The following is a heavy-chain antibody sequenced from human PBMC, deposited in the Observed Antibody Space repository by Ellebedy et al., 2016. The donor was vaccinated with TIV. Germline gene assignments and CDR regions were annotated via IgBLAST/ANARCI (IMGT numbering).Heavy chain of an antibody. CDR1: GYTFSSYY. CDR2: INPSGCST. D-gene: IGHD2-15*01. V-gene: IGHV1-46*01. Sequence: AASVKVSCKASGYTFSSYYIHWVRQAPGQGLEWMGIINPSGCSTSYAQKFQGRVTMTRDTSTSTVYMELSSLRSEDTAVYYCARDVVVVAEYYYYGMDVWGQGTTVTVSS. CDR3: ARDVVVVAEYYYYGMDV. J-gene: IGHJ6*02.